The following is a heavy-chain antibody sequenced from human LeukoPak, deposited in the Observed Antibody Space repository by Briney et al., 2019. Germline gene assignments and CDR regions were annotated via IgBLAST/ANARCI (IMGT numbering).Heavy chain of an antibody. CDR1: GFTFGDYA. J-gene: IGHJ4*02. Sequence: GGSLRLSCTASGFTFGDYAMSWFRQAPGKGLEWVSSISSSSSYIYYADSMKGRFTISRDNAKNSLYLQMNSLRAEDTAVYYCARGDGEIDYWGQGTLVTVSS. D-gene: IGHD7-27*01. CDR2: ISSSSSYI. V-gene: IGHV3-21*01. CDR3: ARGDGEIDY.